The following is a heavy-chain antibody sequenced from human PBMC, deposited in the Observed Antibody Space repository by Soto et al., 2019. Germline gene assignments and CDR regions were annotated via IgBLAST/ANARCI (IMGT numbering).Heavy chain of an antibody. CDR2: ISYDGTNK. V-gene: IGHV3-30*03. Sequence: GGSLRLSCAASGFTFSSYAMYWVRQAPGKGLECVAVISYDGTNKYYADSVKGRFTISRDNSKNTLYLQMNSLRAEDTAVYYCARANYYGPRGRSYYYGMDVWGQGTTVTVSS. CDR3: ARANYYGPRGRSYYYGMDV. J-gene: IGHJ6*02. CDR1: GFTFSSYA. D-gene: IGHD3-10*01.